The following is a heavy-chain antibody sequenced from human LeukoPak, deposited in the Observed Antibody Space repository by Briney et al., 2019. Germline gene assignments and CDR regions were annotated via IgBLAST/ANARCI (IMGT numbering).Heavy chain of an antibody. CDR2: ISSSSSTI. V-gene: IGHV3-48*04. CDR3: ARDNYGDYKY. J-gene: IGHJ4*02. D-gene: IGHD4-17*01. CDR1: GFTFSSYS. Sequence: GGSLRLSCAASGFTFSSYSMNWVRQAPGKGLEWVSYISSSSSTIYYADSVKGRFTISRDNVKNSLYLHMNSPRVEDTAVYYCARDNYGDYKYWGQGTLVTVSS.